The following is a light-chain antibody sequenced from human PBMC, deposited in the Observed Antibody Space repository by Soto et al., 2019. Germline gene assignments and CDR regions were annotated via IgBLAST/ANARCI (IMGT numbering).Light chain of an antibody. CDR2: EVS. J-gene: IGLJ3*02. CDR3: SSYTGSSTVV. CDR1: SSDVGLYNF. Sequence: QSVLTQPASVSGSPGQSITISCTGTSSDVGLYNFVSWYQQHPGKAPKLIIYEVSSRPSGVSNRFSGSKSGNTASLTISGLQAEDEADYSCSSYTGSSTVVFGGGTKLTVL. V-gene: IGLV2-14*01.